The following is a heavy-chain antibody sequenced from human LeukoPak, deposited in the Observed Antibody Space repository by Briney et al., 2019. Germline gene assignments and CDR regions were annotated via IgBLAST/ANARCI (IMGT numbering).Heavy chain of an antibody. CDR1: GFTFSIYS. V-gene: IGHV3-48*04. CDR3: ARDEGYSYGQAIDY. J-gene: IGHJ4*02. CDR2: ISSSSSTI. Sequence: GGSLRLSCAASGFTFSIYSMSWVRQAPGKGLEWVSYISSSSSTIHYADSVKGRFTISRDNAKNSLYLQMNSLRAGDTAVYYCARDEGYSYGQAIDYWGQGTLVTVSS. D-gene: IGHD5-18*01.